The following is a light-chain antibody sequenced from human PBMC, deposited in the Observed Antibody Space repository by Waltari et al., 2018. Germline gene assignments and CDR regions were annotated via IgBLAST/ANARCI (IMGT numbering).Light chain of an antibody. V-gene: IGLV2-14*03. CDR2: DVS. Sequence: QSALTQPASVSGSPGQSITISCTGTISDIGAYNHVSWYQQYPGQAPKLLIFDVSDRPPGVFDGLSGSRSGNTASLTISGLQAEDEADYYCSSFTTSSSWIFGGGTKLTVL. CDR1: ISDIGAYNH. J-gene: IGLJ2*01. CDR3: SSFTTSSSWI.